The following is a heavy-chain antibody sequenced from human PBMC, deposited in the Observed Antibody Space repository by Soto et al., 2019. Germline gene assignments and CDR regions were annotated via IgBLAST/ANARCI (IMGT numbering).Heavy chain of an antibody. CDR3: AKRTTGWYFDL. CDR1: GFTFTSYA. J-gene: IGHJ2*01. V-gene: IGHV3-23*01. CDR2: ISGSGGST. Sequence: EVQLLESGGGLVQPGGSLRLSCAASGFTFTSYAMNWVRQAPGKGLEWVSVISGSGGSTYYADSVKGRFTISRDNSKNTLYLQMNRLRAEDTDVYYCAKRTTGWYFDLWGRGTLVTVSS.